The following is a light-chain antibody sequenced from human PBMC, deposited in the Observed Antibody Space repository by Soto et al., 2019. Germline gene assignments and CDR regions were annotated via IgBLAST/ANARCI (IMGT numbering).Light chain of an antibody. Sequence: DIQMTQSPSTLAGSVAARVTITCRASQTISSWLAWYQQKPGKAPKLLIYNASTLKSGVPSRCSGSGSGTEFTLTISRLQPDDFATYYCQHYNSYSEAFGQGTHVEIK. CDR1: QTISSW. CDR3: QHYNSYSEA. CDR2: NAS. J-gene: IGKJ1*01. V-gene: IGKV1-5*03.